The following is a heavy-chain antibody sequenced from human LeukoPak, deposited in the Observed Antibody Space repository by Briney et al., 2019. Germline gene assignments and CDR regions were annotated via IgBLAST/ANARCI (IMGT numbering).Heavy chain of an antibody. J-gene: IGHJ4*02. CDR3: ARSMTTVTTIDY. CDR1: GFAFSSYA. D-gene: IGHD4-17*01. CDR2: ISGSGGST. Sequence: PGGSLRLSCAASGFAFSSYAMSWVRQVPGKGLEWVSGISGSGGSTFYADSVKGRFTISRDNAKNSLYLQMNSLRAEDTAVYYCARSMTTVTTIDYWGQGTLVTVSS. V-gene: IGHV3-23*01.